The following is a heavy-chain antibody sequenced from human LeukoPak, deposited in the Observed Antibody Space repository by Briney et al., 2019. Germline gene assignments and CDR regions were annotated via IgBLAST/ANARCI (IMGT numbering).Heavy chain of an antibody. J-gene: IGHJ4*02. CDR2: ISHDGSNK. D-gene: IGHD3-22*01. CDR3: AKDGDDISGSYPGY. CDR1: GFTFSSSG. Sequence: GGSLRLSCAASGFTFSSSGIHWVRQAPGEGLEWVALISHDGSNKYYADSVKGRFTISRDNSKNTLYLQMNSLRAEDTALYYCAKDGDDISGSYPGYWGQGTLVTVSS. V-gene: IGHV3-30*18.